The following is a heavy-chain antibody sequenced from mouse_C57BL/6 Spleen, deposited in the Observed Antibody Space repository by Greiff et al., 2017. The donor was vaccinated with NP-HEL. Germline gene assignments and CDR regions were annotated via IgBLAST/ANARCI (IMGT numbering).Heavy chain of an antibody. Sequence: QVQLQQSGAELMKPGASVKLSCKATGYTFTGYWIEWVKQRPGHGLEWIGEILPGSGSTNYNEKFKGKATFTADTSSNTAYMQLSSLTTEESAIYYCARAPNGSSYWFDYWGQGTTLTVSS. CDR2: ILPGSGST. CDR3: ARAPNGSSYWFDY. J-gene: IGHJ2*01. CDR1: GYTFTGYW. D-gene: IGHD1-1*01. V-gene: IGHV1-9*01.